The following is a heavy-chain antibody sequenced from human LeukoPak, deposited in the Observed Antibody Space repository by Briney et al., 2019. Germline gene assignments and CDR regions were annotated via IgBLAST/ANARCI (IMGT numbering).Heavy chain of an antibody. CDR3: ARHGGTLDYFDS. Sequence: PSETLSPTCSVSNGSISTYYWSWIRQSPGKGLEWIGYIYYGGTTTYNPSLKRRVTISVDSPRNLFSLRLTSLTAADTALYYCARHGGTLDYFDSWGPGSFVIVSS. J-gene: IGHJ4*02. V-gene: IGHV4-59*08. CDR2: IYYGGTT. CDR1: NGSISTYY. D-gene: IGHD1-26*01.